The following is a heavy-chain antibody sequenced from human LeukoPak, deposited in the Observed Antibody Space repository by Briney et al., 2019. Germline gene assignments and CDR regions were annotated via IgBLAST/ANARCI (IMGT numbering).Heavy chain of an antibody. V-gene: IGHV3-7*01. CDR2: IKQDGSEK. J-gene: IGHJ3*02. Sequence: GGSLRLSCAASGFTFSSYWMSWVRQAPGKGLEWVANIKQDGSEKYYVDSVKGRFTISRDNAKNSLYLQMNSLRAEDTAVYYCARAGSWYVHDAFDIWGQGTMVTVSS. CDR3: ARAGSWYVHDAFDI. D-gene: IGHD6-13*01. CDR1: GFTFSSYW.